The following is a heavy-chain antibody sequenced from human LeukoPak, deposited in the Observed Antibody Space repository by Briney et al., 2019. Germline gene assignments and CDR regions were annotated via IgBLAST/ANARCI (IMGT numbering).Heavy chain of an antibody. Sequence: GGSLRLSCAASGFTFTSEAMTWVRQAPGMGLEWVSAITSRSDGTWNVDSVRGRFTISRDNSKNTLYLQMNSLRAEDTALYYCVRDRRFPDDVFDIWGQGTMVTVSS. CDR3: VRDRRFPDDVFDI. CDR2: ITSRSDGT. D-gene: IGHD2-21*01. V-gene: IGHV3-23*01. CDR1: GFTFTSEA. J-gene: IGHJ3*02.